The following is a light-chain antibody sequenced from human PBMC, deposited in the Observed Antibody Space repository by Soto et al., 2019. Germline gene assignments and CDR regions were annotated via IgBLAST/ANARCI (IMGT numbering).Light chain of an antibody. Sequence: EIVMTQSPATLSVSPGERATLSCRASQSVSSNLAWYQQKPGQAPRLLIYGASTRATGIPARFSGSGSGTEFTLTISSLQSEDFAVYYCQQYNNWPPGAFGQGTTVAIK. V-gene: IGKV3-15*01. J-gene: IGKJ1*01. CDR3: QQYNNWPPGA. CDR1: QSVSSN. CDR2: GAS.